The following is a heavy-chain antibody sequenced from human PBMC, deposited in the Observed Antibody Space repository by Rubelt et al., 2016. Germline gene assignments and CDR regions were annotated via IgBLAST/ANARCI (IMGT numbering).Heavy chain of an antibody. D-gene: IGHD2-15*01. CDR3: AQHHGGIYTHFDS. V-gene: IGHV3-23*01. J-gene: IGHJ4*02. Sequence: EVRLLESGGGLVQTGGSLRLSCTASGFTFSSYAMGWVRQAPGKGLEWVSAVGGGGDDTYYADSVQGHFTISRDNSRNTLWRQMSSLRDDDTAVYYCAQHHGGIYTHFDSWGQRTLVTVSS. CDR2: VGGGGDDT. CDR1: GFTFSSYA.